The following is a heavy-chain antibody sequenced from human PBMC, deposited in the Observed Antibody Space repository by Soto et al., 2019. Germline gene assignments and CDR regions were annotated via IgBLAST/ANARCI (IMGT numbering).Heavy chain of an antibody. V-gene: IGHV3-23*01. CDR1: GITFNNYA. CDR3: THTRGWPPSAFDI. CDR2: ISGSGANT. D-gene: IGHD2-15*01. J-gene: IGHJ3*02. Sequence: GGSLRLSCAASGITFNNYALSWVRQAPGKGLEWVSGISGSGANTYYADSVKGRFTISRDNSRNTLSLQMNSLRADDTAIYYCTHTRGWPPSAFDIWGPGTMVTVSS.